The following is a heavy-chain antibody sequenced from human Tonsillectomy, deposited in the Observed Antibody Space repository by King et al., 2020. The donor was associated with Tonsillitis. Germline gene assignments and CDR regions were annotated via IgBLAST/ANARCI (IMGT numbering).Heavy chain of an antibody. J-gene: IGHJ4*02. Sequence: VQLVESGGGLVQPGGSLKLSCAASGFTFSDSAMQWVRQASGKGLEWVGRIRSKANSYATAYAASVEGRFTISGDDSKNTAYLQMNSLKTEDTAVYYCTSQSRTRRSRGRDYWGQGTLVTVSS. CDR3: TSQSRTRRSRGRDY. V-gene: IGHV3-73*02. CDR2: IRSKANSYAT. D-gene: IGHD3-16*01. CDR1: GFTFSDSA.